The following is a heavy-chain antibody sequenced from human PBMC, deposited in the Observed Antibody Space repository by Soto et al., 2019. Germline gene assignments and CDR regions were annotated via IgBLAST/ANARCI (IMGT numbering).Heavy chain of an antibody. CDR1: GGSISSGGYS. Sequence: SETLSLTCAVSGGSISSGGYSWSWIRQPPGKGLEWIGYIYYSGSTNYNPSLKSRVTISVDTSKNQFSLKLSSVTAADTAVYYCARVPGPWGQGTLVTVSS. CDR2: IYYSGST. J-gene: IGHJ5*02. V-gene: IGHV4-30-2*01. D-gene: IGHD7-27*01. CDR3: ARVPGP.